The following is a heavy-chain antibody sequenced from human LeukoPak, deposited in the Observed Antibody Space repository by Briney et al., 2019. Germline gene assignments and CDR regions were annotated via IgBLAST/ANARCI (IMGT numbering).Heavy chain of an antibody. V-gene: IGHV4-59*11. CDR1: GASISGHY. CDR2: IYHSGAT. J-gene: IGHJ4*02. D-gene: IGHD5-24*01. CDR3: ARGNGMATFPWDS. Sequence: SETLSLTCLVSGASISGHYWSWLRQPPGKGLEWIGYIYHSGATRYTSSLKSRVTMSLDTSKDNFSLKLSAVTAADTAVYYCARGNGMATFPWDSWGQGTLVTVSS.